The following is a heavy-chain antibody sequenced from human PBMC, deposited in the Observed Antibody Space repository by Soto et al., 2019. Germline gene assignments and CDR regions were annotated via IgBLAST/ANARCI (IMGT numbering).Heavy chain of an antibody. CDR2: ISRRSASE. J-gene: IGHJ4*02. CDR3: ARDPEDEDSGYYPPSHFDY. CDR1: GFTFSSYT. D-gene: IGHD3-22*01. V-gene: IGHV3-21*06. Sequence: GGSLRLSCVASGFTFSSYTMNWVRQAPGKGLEWVSYISRRSASEYYADSVRGRFTILRDDDNNSLYLQMNSLRVEDTAVYYCARDPEDEDSGYYPPSHFDYWGQGPLVTVSS.